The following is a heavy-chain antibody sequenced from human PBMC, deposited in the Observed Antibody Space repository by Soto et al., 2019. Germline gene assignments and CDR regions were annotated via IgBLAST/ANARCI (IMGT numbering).Heavy chain of an antibody. CDR3: ARLSDILTGYYLTFDY. CDR1: GGSISSSSYY. J-gene: IGHJ4*02. Sequence: SETLSLTCTVSGGSISSSSYYWGWIRQPPGKGLEWIGSIYYSGSTYYNPSLKSRVTISVDTSKNQFSLKLSSVTAADTAVYYCARLSDILTGYYLTFDYWGQGTLVTVSS. V-gene: IGHV4-39*01. CDR2: IYYSGST. D-gene: IGHD3-9*01.